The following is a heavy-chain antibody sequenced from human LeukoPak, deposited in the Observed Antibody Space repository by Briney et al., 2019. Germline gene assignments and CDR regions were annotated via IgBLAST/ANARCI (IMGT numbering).Heavy chain of an antibody. J-gene: IGHJ4*02. CDR2: IYYSGST. Sequence: SETLSLTCTVSGGSISSGDYYWSWIRQPPGKGLEWIGYIYYSGSTYYNPSLKSRVTISVDTSKNQFSLKLSSVTAADTAVYYCASYYGDSSLVDYWAREPWSPSPQ. V-gene: IGHV4-30-4*01. CDR3: ASYYGDSSLVDY. D-gene: IGHD4-17*01. CDR1: GGSISSGDYY.